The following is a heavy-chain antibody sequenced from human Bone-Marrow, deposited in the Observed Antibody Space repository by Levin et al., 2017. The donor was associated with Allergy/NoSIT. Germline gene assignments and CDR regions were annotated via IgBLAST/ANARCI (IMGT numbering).Heavy chain of an antibody. D-gene: IGHD3-3*01. Sequence: SQTLSLTCAVSGGSFSGYYYSWVRQPPGKGLEWIGEMNHIGATNYIPSLKSRVTISVDTSKNQVSLKLTSVTAADTAVYYCVRGRGGAIFGVVGSWGQGTLVTISS. V-gene: IGHV4-34*01. CDR1: GGSFSGYY. CDR3: VRGRGGAIFGVVGS. CDR2: MNHIGAT. J-gene: IGHJ4*02.